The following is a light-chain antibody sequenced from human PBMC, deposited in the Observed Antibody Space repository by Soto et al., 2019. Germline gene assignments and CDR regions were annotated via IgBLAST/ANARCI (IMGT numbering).Light chain of an antibody. Sequence: EIVMTQSPATLSVSPGERATLSCRASQSVSSNLAWYQQKPGQAPRLLIYGASTRATGIPDRFRGSGSGTEFTLTISSLQSEDFAVYYCQQYHNWWAFGQGTKVEIK. V-gene: IGKV3-15*01. CDR1: QSVSSN. CDR3: QQYHNWWA. J-gene: IGKJ1*01. CDR2: GAS.